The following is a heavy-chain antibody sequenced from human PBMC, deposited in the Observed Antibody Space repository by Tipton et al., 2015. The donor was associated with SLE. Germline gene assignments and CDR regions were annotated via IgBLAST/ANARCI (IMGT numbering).Heavy chain of an antibody. CDR3: ARVVAVGATHYYDMDV. CDR2: IWYTEST. V-gene: IGHV4-59*01. Sequence: TLSLTCTVSGNSISNYYWSWIRQPPGRGLEWIGYIWYTESTDYNPSLKSRVSIAADTSKKQFSLRLSSVTTADTAVYYCARVVAVGATHYYDMDVWGQGTTVTVYS. D-gene: IGHD1-26*01. CDR1: GNSISNYY. J-gene: IGHJ6*02.